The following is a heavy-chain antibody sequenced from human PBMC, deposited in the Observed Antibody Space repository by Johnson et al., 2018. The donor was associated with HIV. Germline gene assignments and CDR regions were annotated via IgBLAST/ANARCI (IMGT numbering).Heavy chain of an antibody. J-gene: IGHJ3*02. CDR2: SSWNGGRT. Sequence: VQLVESGGRVVRPGESLRLSCEASGFTFDNYGMSWVRQGPGKGLEWVSGSSWNGGRTSYADSVKGRFVISRYNAKNSLYLQMNSLRAEDTALYYCSSVYRVMFGGFSNHVFDSWGQGTMVTVSS. CDR3: SSVYRVMFGGFSNHVFDS. V-gene: IGHV3-20*04. D-gene: IGHD3-16*01. CDR1: GFTFDNYG.